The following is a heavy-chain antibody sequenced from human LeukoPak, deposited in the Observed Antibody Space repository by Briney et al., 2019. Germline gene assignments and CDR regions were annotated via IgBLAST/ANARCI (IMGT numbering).Heavy chain of an antibody. CDR3: ARVPTMIRGVGYFDP. CDR1: GYTLTELS. Sequence: ASVKVSCKVSGYTLTELSMHWVRQAPGQGLEWMGWINPNSGGTNYAQKFQGRVTMTRDTSINTAYMELSGLRSDDTAVYYCARVPTMIRGVGYFDPWGQGTLVTVSS. D-gene: IGHD3-10*01. V-gene: IGHV1-2*02. J-gene: IGHJ5*02. CDR2: INPNSGGT.